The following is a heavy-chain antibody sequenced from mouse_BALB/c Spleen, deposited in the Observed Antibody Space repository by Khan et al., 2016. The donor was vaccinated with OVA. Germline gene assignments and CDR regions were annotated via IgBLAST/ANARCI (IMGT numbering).Heavy chain of an antibody. D-gene: IGHD1-2*01. V-gene: IGHV5-6*01. CDR1: GFTFSSYS. CDR2: ISSGGDYT. J-gene: IGHJ3*01. CDR3: AGGFIGSFAY. Sequence: EVELVESGGDLVKPGGSLKLSCAASGFTFSSYSMSWVRQTPDKRLEWVASISSGGDYTYYPDSVKGRFTISRDNAKNTLYLQMSDLKSEDTAMYYCAGGFIGSFAYWGQGTLVTVSA.